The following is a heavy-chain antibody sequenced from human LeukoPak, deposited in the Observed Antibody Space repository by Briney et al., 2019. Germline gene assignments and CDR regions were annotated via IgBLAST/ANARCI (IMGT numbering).Heavy chain of an antibody. D-gene: IGHD3-10*01. CDR1: GFTFSIYG. V-gene: IGHV3-30*02. CDR3: ARDPVQYYYGSGSYYGVYFEY. J-gene: IGHJ4*02. CDR2: IWYDGSNK. Sequence: PGGSLRLSCAASGFTFSIYGMHWVRQAPGKGLEWVAPIWYDGSNKYYADSVRGRFTISRDNSKNLLYLQMNSLRAEDTAIYYCARDPVQYYYGSGSYYGVYFEYWGQGTLVTVSS.